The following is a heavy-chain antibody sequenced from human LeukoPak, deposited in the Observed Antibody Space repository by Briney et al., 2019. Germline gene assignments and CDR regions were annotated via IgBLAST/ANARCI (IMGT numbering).Heavy chain of an antibody. J-gene: IGHJ3*02. CDR2: INHSGST. Sequence: SETLSLTCAVYGGSFSGYYWSWIRQPPGKGLEWLGEINHSGSTNYNPSLKSRVTISVDTSKNQFSLKLSSVTAADTAVYYCARVLTDITMIVVVPERAFDIWGQGTMVTVSS. D-gene: IGHD3-22*01. V-gene: IGHV4-34*01. CDR3: ARVLTDITMIVVVPERAFDI. CDR1: GGSFSGYY.